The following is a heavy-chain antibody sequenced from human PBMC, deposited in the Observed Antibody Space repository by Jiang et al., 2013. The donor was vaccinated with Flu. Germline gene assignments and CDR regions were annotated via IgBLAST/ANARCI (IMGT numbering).Heavy chain of an antibody. D-gene: IGHD1-26*01. CDR1: GYTFTNYD. V-gene: IGHV1-8*01. Sequence: GAEVKKPGASVKVSCKASGYTFTNYDIGWVRQATGQGLEWMGWLNPNSGNVDYAQKFQGRVTMTRSTSINTAYMELSSLRSEDTAVYYCVRVGVGATRADGMNVWGQGTTVTVSS. J-gene: IGHJ6*02. CDR3: VRVGVGATRADGMNV. CDR2: LNPNSGNV.